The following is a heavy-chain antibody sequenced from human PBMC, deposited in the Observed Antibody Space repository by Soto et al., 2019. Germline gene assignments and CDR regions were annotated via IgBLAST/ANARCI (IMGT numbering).Heavy chain of an antibody. J-gene: IGHJ4*02. CDR1: GYSFSHYA. CDR3: AREVGYGDYDD. Sequence: ASVKGSCKASGYSFSHYALHWVRQAPGQSLEWMGWVNGDNGNTKYSEKFQGRVTVTRDTSATTVYMELSSVRSEDTAVYYCAREVGYGDYDDWGQGTLVTVSS. D-gene: IGHD4-17*01. V-gene: IGHV1-3*01. CDR2: VNGDNGNT.